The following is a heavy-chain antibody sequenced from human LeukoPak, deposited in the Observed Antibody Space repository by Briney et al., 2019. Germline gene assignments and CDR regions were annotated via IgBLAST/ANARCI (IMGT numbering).Heavy chain of an antibody. V-gene: IGHV4-59*01. CDR2: IYYSGTT. CDR1: GGSISSYY. Sequence: SETLSLTCTVSGGSISSYYWSWIWQPPGKGLEWIGYIYYSGTTNYNPSLKSRVTISVDTSKNQFSLKLSSVTAADTAVYYCARGVYIAAAQYGYWGQGTLVTVSS. J-gene: IGHJ4*02. CDR3: ARGVYIAAAQYGY. D-gene: IGHD6-13*01.